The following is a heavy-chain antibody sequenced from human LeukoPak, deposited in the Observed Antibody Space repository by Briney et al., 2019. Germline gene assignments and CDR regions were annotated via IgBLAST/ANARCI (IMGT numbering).Heavy chain of an antibody. Sequence: PGGSLRLSCAASGFTFDDYAMHWVRQAPGKGLEWVSGISWNSGSIGYADSVKGRFTISRDNAKNSLYLQMNSLRAEDTALYYCAKDFYGDYSNYYGMDVWGQGTTVTVSS. D-gene: IGHD4-17*01. CDR3: AKDFYGDYSNYYGMDV. CDR2: ISWNSGSI. J-gene: IGHJ6*02. CDR1: GFTFDDYA. V-gene: IGHV3-9*01.